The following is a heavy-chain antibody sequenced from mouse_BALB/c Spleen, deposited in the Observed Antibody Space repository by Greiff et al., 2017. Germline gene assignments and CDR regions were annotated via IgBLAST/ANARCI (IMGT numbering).Heavy chain of an antibody. V-gene: IGHV5-6-5*01. J-gene: IGHJ1*01. CDR2: ISSGGST. CDR1: GFTFSSYA. CDR3: ARGGYDYAHWYFDV. Sequence: EVKLVESGGGLVKPGGSLKLSCAASGFTFSSYAMSWVRQTPEKRLAWVASISSGGSTYYPDSVKGRFTISRDNARNILYLQMSSLRSEDTAMYYCARGGYDYAHWYFDVWGAGTTVTVSS. D-gene: IGHD2-4*01.